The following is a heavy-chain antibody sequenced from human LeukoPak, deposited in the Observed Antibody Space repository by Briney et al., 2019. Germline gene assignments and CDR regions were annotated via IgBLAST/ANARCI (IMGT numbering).Heavy chain of an antibody. CDR2: IYTSGST. V-gene: IGHV4-61*02. D-gene: IGHD1-26*01. CDR1: GGSISSGSYY. CDR3: ARGTVGSRGFDY. J-gene: IGHJ4*02. Sequence: SQTLSLTCTVSGGSISSGSYYWSWIRQPAGKGLEWIGRIYTSGSTNYNPSLKSRVTISVDTSKNQCSLKLSSVTAADTAVYYCARGTVGSRGFDYWGQGTLVTVSS.